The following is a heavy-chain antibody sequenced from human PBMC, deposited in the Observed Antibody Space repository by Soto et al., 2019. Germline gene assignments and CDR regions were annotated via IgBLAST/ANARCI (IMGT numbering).Heavy chain of an antibody. V-gene: IGHV3-30*04. CDR1: GFTFSSYA. CDR2: ISYDGGNK. Sequence: GGSLRLSCAASGFTFSSYAMHWVRQAPGKGLEWVAVISYDGGNKYYADSVKGRFTISRDNSKNTLYLQMNSLRAEDTAVYYCARGYVLLWFGELLPFDYWGQGTLVTVSS. CDR3: ARGYVLLWFGELLPFDY. J-gene: IGHJ4*02. D-gene: IGHD3-10*01.